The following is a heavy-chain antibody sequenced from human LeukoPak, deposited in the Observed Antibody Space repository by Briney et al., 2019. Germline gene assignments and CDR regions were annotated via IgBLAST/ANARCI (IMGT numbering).Heavy chain of an antibody. J-gene: IGHJ4*02. Sequence: GGSLRLSCAASGFTFSYYAMHWVRQAPGKGLEWVAVISYDGSNKYYADSVKGRFTISRDNSKNTLYVQMNSLRAEDTAVYYCARSGREGYSAINFWGQGTLVTVSS. CDR2: ISYDGSNK. V-gene: IGHV3-30-3*01. CDR3: ARSGREGYSAINF. CDR1: GFTFSYYA. D-gene: IGHD3-22*01.